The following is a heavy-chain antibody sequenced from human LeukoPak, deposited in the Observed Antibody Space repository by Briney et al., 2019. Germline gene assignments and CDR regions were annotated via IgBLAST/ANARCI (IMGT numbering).Heavy chain of an antibody. Sequence: QPGGSLRLSCVASGFTFSTFSMSWVRQTPGRGLEWVANIKQDGSEKYYVDSVEGRFTISRDNAKNSLYLQMNSLRAEDTAVYYCATASGSRYRYYFDSWGQGILVTVSS. CDR1: GFTFSTFS. V-gene: IGHV3-7*01. D-gene: IGHD6-13*01. J-gene: IGHJ4*02. CDR2: IKQDGSEK. CDR3: ATASGSRYRYYFDS.